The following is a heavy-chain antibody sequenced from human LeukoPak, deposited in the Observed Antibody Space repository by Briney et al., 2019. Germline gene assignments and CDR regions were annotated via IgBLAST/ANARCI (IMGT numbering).Heavy chain of an antibody. CDR3: ARADFIDAGPYLIGP. Sequence: ASVRVSCKTSGYSFTDYYIHWVRQAPGQGLEWMGWINTKSGRTSSARKFQGRVTMTRDPSITTVYMDMAWLTSDDTAIYFCARADFIDAGPYLIGPWGQGTLVTVST. CDR2: INTKSGRT. CDR1: GYSFTDYY. V-gene: IGHV1-2*02. D-gene: IGHD3-3*01. J-gene: IGHJ5*02.